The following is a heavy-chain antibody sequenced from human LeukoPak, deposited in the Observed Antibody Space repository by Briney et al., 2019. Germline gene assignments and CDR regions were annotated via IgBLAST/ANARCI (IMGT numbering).Heavy chain of an antibody. CDR1: GFTFTNYF. CDR3: AKPSDYYGSGNYYYYYYYGLDV. J-gene: IGHJ6*02. CDR2: VSGSGDST. V-gene: IGHV3-23*01. Sequence: GGSLRLSCAASGFTFTNYFLFWVRQAPGKGLEWVSSVSGSGDSTYYADSVKGRFTISRDKYKNTLYLQMFSLRAEDTAVYFCAKPSDYYGSGNYYYYYYYGLDVWGQGTTVTVSS. D-gene: IGHD3-10*01.